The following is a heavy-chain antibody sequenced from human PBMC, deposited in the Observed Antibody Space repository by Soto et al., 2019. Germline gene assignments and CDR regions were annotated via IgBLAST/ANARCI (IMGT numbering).Heavy chain of an antibody. V-gene: IGHV1-18*01. CDR1: GYTFTSYG. CDR2: ISAYNGNT. CDR3: ARACPERPNYDFWSGYTLCY. J-gene: IGHJ4*02. Sequence: ASVKVSCKASGYTFTSYGISWVRQAPGQGLEWMGWISAYNGNTNYAQKLQGRVTMTTDTSTSTAYMELRSLRSDDTAVYYCARACPERPNYDFWSGYTLCYWGQGTLVTVSS. D-gene: IGHD3-3*01.